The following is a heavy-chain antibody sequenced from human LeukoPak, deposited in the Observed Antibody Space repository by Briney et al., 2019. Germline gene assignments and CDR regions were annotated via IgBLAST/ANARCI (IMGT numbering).Heavy chain of an antibody. D-gene: IGHD5-12*01. CDR1: GGTFSSYA. J-gene: IGHJ2*01. CDR3: ARGDSGYDLGYWYFDL. CDR2: IIPIFGTA. Sequence: ASVKVSWKASGGTFSSYAISWVRQAPGQGLEWMGGIIPIFGTANYAQKFQGRVTITADKSTSTAYMELSSLRSEDTAVYYCARGDSGYDLGYWYFDLWGRGTLVTVPS. V-gene: IGHV1-69*06.